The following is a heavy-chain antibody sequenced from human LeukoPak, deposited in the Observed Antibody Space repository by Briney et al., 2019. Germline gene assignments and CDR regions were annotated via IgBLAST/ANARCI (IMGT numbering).Heavy chain of an antibody. V-gene: IGHV3-64*01. CDR2: ISSNGGST. D-gene: IGHD3-10*01. J-gene: IGHJ4*02. CDR1: GFAFSSYA. CDR3: ARALLTMVRGAPGYFDY. Sequence: GGSLRLSCAASGFAFSSYAMHWVRQAPGKGLEYVSAISSNGGSTYYTNSVKGRFTISRDNSENTLYLQMGSLKSEDMAVYYCARALLTMVRGAPGYFDYWGQGTLVTVSS.